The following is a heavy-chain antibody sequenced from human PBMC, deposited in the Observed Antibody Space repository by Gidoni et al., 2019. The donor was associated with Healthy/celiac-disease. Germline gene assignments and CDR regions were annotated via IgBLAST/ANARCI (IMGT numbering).Heavy chain of an antibody. Sequence: QVQLQESGPGLVKPSETLSLTCAVSGYSISSGYYWGWIRQPPGKGLEWIGSIYHSGSTYYNPSLKSRVTISVDTSKNQFSLKLSSVTAADTAVYYCAREGDGYSDYWGQGTLVTVSS. CDR1: GYSISSGYY. CDR2: IYHSGST. CDR3: AREGDGYSDY. V-gene: IGHV4-38-2*01. D-gene: IGHD1-26*01. J-gene: IGHJ4*02.